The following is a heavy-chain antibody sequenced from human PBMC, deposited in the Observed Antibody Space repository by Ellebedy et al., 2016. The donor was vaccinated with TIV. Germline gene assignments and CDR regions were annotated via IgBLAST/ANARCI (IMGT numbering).Heavy chain of an antibody. J-gene: IGHJ5*02. CDR1: GFTLSNYG. D-gene: IGHD4-11*01. CDR3: ARCLRDSSNYNWFDP. CDR2: LWYDGTTQ. Sequence: GGSLRLSXEASGFTLSNYGIHWVRQAPGKGLEWVAVLWYDGTTQYYLDSVKDRFYISRDNSKNTLYLQMNSLRVEDTAIYYCARCLRDSSNYNWFDPWGQGSLVTVSS. V-gene: IGHV3-33*01.